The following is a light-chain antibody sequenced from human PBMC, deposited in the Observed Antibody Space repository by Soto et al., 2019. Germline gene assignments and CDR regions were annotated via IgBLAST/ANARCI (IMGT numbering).Light chain of an antibody. J-gene: IGKJ1*01. V-gene: IGKV3-20*01. CDR2: AAS. Sequence: EIVLTQSPGTLSLSPGERATLSCRASQSVSSRSLAWYQQTPGQAPRLLIYAASSRATGIPDRFSGGGSGTDFTLTISRLEPEDFAVYYCQHYSSSRWTLGQGTKVDI. CDR1: QSVSSRS. CDR3: QHYSSSRWT.